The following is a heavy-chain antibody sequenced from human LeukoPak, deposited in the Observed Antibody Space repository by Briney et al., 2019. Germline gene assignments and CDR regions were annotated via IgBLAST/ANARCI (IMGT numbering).Heavy chain of an antibody. CDR1: GFTFRNYW. CDR3: ARLKDAVTIFDC. V-gene: IGHV3-7*01. CDR2: IKEDGSDK. J-gene: IGHJ5*01. Sequence: GGSLRLSCIGSGFTFRNYWMSWVRQAPGKGLEWVASIKEDGSDKRYVDSVKGRFTISRDNTKNSLFVQMSSLRAEDTAVYYCARLKDAVTIFDCWGQGIPVTVSS. D-gene: IGHD4-17*01.